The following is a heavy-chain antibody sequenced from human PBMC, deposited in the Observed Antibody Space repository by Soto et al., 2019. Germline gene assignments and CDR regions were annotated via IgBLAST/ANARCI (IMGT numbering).Heavy chain of an antibody. J-gene: IGHJ6*02. V-gene: IGHV1-69*06. CDR2: IIPIFGTA. D-gene: IGHD2-2*01. Sequence: ASVKVSCKASGGTFSSYAISWVRQAPGQGLEWMGGIIPIFGTANYAQKFQGRVTITADKSTSTAYMELSGLRSEDTAVYYCAREIVVVPAAGTYYYCYGMDVWGQGTTVTVSS. CDR1: GGTFSSYA. CDR3: AREIVVVPAAGTYYYCYGMDV.